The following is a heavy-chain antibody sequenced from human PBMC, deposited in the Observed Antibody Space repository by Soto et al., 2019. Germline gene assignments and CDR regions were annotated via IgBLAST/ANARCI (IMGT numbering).Heavy chain of an antibody. V-gene: IGHV4-31*03. CDR3: ARDRVATIFGYYYGMDV. J-gene: IGHJ6*02. CDR2: IYYSGST. Sequence: QVQLQESGPGLVKPSQTLSLTCTVSGGSISSGGYYWSWIRQHPGKGLEWIGYIYYSGSTYYNPSLKSRATISVDTSKNQFSLKLSSVTAADTAVYYCARDRVATIFGYYYGMDVWGQGTTVTVSS. D-gene: IGHD5-12*01. CDR1: GGSISSGGYY.